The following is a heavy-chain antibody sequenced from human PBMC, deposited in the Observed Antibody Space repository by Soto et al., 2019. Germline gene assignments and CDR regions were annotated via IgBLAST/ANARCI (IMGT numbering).Heavy chain of an antibody. CDR3: ASHLIMPGTRGFDY. J-gene: IGHJ4*02. Sequence: QVQLQESGPGLVKPSGTLSLTCAISSGSITSSNWWSWVRQPPGKGLEWIGEIDHGGNTNYNPSLKSRLTISVDRSQNQFSLRLNSVTAADTAVYFCASHLIMPGTRGFDYWGQGSLVTVSS. D-gene: IGHD1-1*01. CDR2: IDHGGNT. V-gene: IGHV4-4*02. CDR1: SGSITSSNW.